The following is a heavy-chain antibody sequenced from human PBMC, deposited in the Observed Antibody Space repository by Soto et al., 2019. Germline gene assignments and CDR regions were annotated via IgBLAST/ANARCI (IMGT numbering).Heavy chain of an antibody. Sequence: EVQLLESGGGLVQPGGSLRLSCAASGFTFTNYAMNWVRQAPGKGLEWVSAITGGGNTYYADSVKGRFTISRDSFESTLSLQMNNLKAEDTAVYYCAKVPWGSSRTGGFDFWGQGSLVTVSS. J-gene: IGHJ4*02. CDR1: GFTFTNYA. CDR2: ITGGGNT. D-gene: IGHD6-6*01. V-gene: IGHV3-23*01. CDR3: AKVPWGSSRTGGFDF.